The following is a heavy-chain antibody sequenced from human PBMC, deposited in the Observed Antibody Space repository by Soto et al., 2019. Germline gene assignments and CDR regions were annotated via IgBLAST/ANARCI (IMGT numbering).Heavy chain of an antibody. CDR3: ARDWIGDYYFDY. D-gene: IGHD2-2*03. CDR1: GFTFSSYT. CDR2: ISSSSSYI. V-gene: IGHV3-21*01. Sequence: EVQLVESGGGLVKPGGSLRLSCAASGFTFSSYTMNWVRQAPGKGLEWDSSISSSSSYIYYADSVKGRFTISRDNAKNSLYLQMNSLRAEDTAVYYCARDWIGDYYFDYWGQGTLVTVSS. J-gene: IGHJ4*02.